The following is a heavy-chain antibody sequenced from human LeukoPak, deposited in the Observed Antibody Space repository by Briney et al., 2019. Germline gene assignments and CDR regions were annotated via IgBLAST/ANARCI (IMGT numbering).Heavy chain of an antibody. Sequence: GGSLRLSCAASGFTFSTYAMHWVRQAPGKGLEWVAVIWYDGSNKYYADSVKGRFTISRDNSKNTLYLQMNSLRAEDTAVYYCARAGGSYDAFDYWGQGTLVTVSS. CDR2: IWYDGSNK. CDR1: GFTFSTYA. J-gene: IGHJ4*02. D-gene: IGHD1-26*01. V-gene: IGHV3-33*08. CDR3: ARAGGSYDAFDY.